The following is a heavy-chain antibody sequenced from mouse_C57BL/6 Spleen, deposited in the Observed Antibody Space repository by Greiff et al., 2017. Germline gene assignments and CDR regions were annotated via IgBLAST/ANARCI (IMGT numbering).Heavy chain of an antibody. CDR1: GYTFTSYW. CDR3: ARGGYYGSSYKYYCDY. V-gene: IGHV1-59*01. Sequence: VQLQQPGAELVRPGTSVKLSCKASGYTFTSYWMHWVKQRPGQGLEWIGVIDPSDSYTNYNPKFKGKATLTVDTSSSTAYMQLSSLTSEDSAVYDCARGGYYGSSYKYYCDYWGKGTTLTVSS. J-gene: IGHJ2*01. CDR2: IDPSDSYT. D-gene: IGHD1-1*01.